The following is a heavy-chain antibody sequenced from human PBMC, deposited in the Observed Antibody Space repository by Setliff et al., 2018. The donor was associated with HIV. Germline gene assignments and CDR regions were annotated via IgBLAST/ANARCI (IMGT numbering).Heavy chain of an antibody. Sequence: GGSLRLSCAASGFTFTFSTYTMNWVRQAPGKGLEWVSSINGDSTFIYYADSVRGRFTISRDNAKNTVYLQLTSLRAEDTAVYYCARGPQYNFWGGYLGLWGQGTLVTVSS. CDR1: GFTFTFSTYT. CDR2: INGDSTFI. J-gene: IGHJ4*02. CDR3: ARGPQYNFWGGYLGL. D-gene: IGHD3-3*01. V-gene: IGHV3-21*01.